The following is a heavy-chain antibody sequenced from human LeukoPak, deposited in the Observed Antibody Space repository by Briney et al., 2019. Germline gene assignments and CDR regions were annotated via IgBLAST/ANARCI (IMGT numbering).Heavy chain of an antibody. D-gene: IGHD5-18*01. CDR2: ISGSGGST. Sequence: GGSLKLSCAASGFTFSSYAMSWVRQAPGKGLEWVSTISGSGGSTYYADSVKGRFTISRDNSKNTLYLQMNSLRAEDTAVYYCAKEPGYSYGYFDYWGQGTLVTVSS. J-gene: IGHJ4*02. V-gene: IGHV3-23*01. CDR3: AKEPGYSYGYFDY. CDR1: GFTFSSYA.